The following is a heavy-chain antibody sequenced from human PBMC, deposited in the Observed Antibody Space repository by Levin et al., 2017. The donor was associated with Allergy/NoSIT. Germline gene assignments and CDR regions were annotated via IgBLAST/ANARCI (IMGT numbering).Heavy chain of an antibody. V-gene: IGHV6-1*01. CDR1: GDSVSSNSAA. D-gene: IGHD1-14*01. J-gene: IGHJ3*02. CDR3: ARGVRRGTGDAVDI. CDR2: TFYRSKWNN. Sequence: RSQTLSLTCAISGDSVSSNSAAWNWIRQSPSRGLEWLGRTFYRSKWNNDYEISVKSRISINPDTSKNQFSLQLNSVTPEDTAVYYCARGVRRGTGDAVDIWGRGTMVTVSS.